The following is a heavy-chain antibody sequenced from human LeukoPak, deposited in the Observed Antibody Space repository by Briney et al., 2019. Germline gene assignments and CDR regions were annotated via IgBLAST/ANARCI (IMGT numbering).Heavy chain of an antibody. CDR1: GFTFSSYG. V-gene: IGHV3-7*01. D-gene: IGHD3-10*01. Sequence: PGGSLRLSCAASGFTFSSYGMHWVRQAPGKGLEWVANIKQDGSEKYYVDSVKGRFTISRDNAKNSLYLQMNSLRAEDTAVYYCAKSYGSGSYNQLPGQYYYYYMDVWGKGTTVTISS. CDR2: IKQDGSEK. J-gene: IGHJ6*03. CDR3: AKSYGSGSYNQLPGQYYYYYMDV.